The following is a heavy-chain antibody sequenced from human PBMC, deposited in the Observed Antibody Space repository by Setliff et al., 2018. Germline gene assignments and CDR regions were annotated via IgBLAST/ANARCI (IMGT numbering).Heavy chain of an antibody. J-gene: IGHJ4*02. V-gene: IGHV3-7*01. CDR3: SALSCGSPDY. Sequence: GGSLRLSCAVSGFSLSIFWMSWVRQAPGQGLEWVASKKQDGSDKYYVDSVKGRFTISRDNAKNSLFLQMNSLRAEDTAMYYCSALSCGSPDYWGQGALVTVSS. CDR2: KKQDGSDK. CDR1: GFSLSIFW. D-gene: IGHD1-26*01.